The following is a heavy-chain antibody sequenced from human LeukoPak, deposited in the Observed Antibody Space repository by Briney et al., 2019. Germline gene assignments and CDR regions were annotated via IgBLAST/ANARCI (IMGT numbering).Heavy chain of an antibody. J-gene: IGHJ6*02. V-gene: IGHV3-33*01. CDR3: ARDFRIQPWLVVYYYGMDV. D-gene: IGHD5-18*01. Sequence: GGSLRLSCAASGFTFSSYGMHWVRQAPGKGLEWVAVIWYDGSNKYYADSVKGRFTISRANSKNTLYLQMNSLRAEDTAVYYCARDFRIQPWLVVYYYGMDVWGQGTTVTVSS. CDR1: GFTFSSYG. CDR2: IWYDGSNK.